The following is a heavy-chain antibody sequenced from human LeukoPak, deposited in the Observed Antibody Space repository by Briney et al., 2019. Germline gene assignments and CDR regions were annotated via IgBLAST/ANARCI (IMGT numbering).Heavy chain of an antibody. Sequence: GGPLRLSCAASGFSFRNYEMNWVRQAPGKGLDWVSYISITSNTIHYADSVKGRFTISRDNAKNSLYLQMTSLRAEDTAIYYCARGGLDAYDYWGQGTLVTVSS. J-gene: IGHJ4*02. CDR3: ARGGLDAYDY. V-gene: IGHV3-48*03. CDR2: ISITSNTI. CDR1: GFSFRNYE. D-gene: IGHD5-24*01.